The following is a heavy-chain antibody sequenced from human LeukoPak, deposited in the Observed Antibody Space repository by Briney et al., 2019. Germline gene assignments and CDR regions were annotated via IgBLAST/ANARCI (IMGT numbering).Heavy chain of an antibody. CDR2: ISAYNGNT. CDR1: GYTFTSYG. CDR3: ATALDLWFGELFYMDV. V-gene: IGHV1-18*01. D-gene: IGHD3-10*01. Sequence: EASVKVSCKASGYTFTSYGISWVRQAPGQGLEWMGWISAYNGNTNYAQKLQGRVTMTTDTSTSTAYMELRSLRSDDTAVYYCATALDLWFGELFYMDVWGKGTTVTVSS. J-gene: IGHJ6*03.